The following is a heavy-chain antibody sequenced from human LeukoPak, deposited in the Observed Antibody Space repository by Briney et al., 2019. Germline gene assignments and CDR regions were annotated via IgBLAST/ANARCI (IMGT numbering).Heavy chain of an antibody. D-gene: IGHD3-10*01. J-gene: IGHJ4*02. CDR1: GGSISSGSYY. CDR3: ARNADGSGNLLPFYFDY. V-gene: IGHV4-61*02. CDR2: IYTSGST. Sequence: SETLSLTCTVSGGSISSGSYYWSWIRQPAGKGLEWIGRIYTSGSTNYNPSLKSRVTISVDTSKNQFSLILSSVTAADTAVYYCARNADGSGNLLPFYFDYWGPGTLVTVSS.